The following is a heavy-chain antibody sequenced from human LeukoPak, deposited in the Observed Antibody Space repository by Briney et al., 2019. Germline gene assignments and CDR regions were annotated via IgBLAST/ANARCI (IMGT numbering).Heavy chain of an antibody. D-gene: IGHD4-17*01. J-gene: IGHJ6*03. Sequence: SETLSLTCTVSGGSISSYYWSWIRQPPGKGLEWIGYIYYSGSTNYNPSLKSRVTISVDTSKDQFSLELSSVTAADTAVYYCAREMTTVTTSSDYYYYMDVWGKGTTVTVS. V-gene: IGHV4-59*01. CDR2: IYYSGST. CDR1: GGSISSYY. CDR3: AREMTTVTTSSDYYYYMDV.